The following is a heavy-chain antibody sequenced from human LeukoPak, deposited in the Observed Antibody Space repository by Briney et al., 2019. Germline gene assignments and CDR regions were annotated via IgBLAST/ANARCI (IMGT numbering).Heavy chain of an antibody. Sequence: GGSLRLSCAACGFTFSDYGEHWVRQAPGKGLEGVAVISYNGNDKYYGDSVKGRFTISRDNSKNTMYLQMNSLRVEDTAVYYCAKDSGGGNYIAEKDYWGQGTLVTVSS. D-gene: IGHD1-26*01. CDR2: ISYNGNDK. V-gene: IGHV3-30*18. CDR1: GFTFSDYG. CDR3: AKDSGGGNYIAEKDY. J-gene: IGHJ4*02.